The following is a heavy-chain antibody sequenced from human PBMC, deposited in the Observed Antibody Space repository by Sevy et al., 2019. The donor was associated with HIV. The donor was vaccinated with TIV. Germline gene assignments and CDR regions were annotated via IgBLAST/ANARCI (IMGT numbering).Heavy chain of an antibody. J-gene: IGHJ3*02. CDR1: GFTFSSYA. V-gene: IGHV3-64D*06. Sequence: GGSLRLSCSASGFTFSSYAMHWVRQAPGKGLEYVSAISSNGGSTYYADSVKGRFTIPRDNSKNTLYLQMSSLRAEDTAVYYCVKESAVTTGAFVIWGQGTMVTLSS. CDR2: ISSNGGST. CDR3: VKESAVTTGAFVI. D-gene: IGHD4-17*01.